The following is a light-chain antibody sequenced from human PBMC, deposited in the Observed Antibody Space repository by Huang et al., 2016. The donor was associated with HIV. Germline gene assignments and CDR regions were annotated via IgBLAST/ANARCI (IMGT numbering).Light chain of an antibody. CDR1: QGISYT. CDR3: QQFNHCPLT. J-gene: IGKJ4*01. V-gene: IGKV1D-13*01. CDR2: DAA. Sequence: QLTQSPSSLSASVGDRVTITCRASQGISYTLAWYQQKPGKAPKLLIYDAASLQTVAPSRFSGSGSGTDFTLTISSLQPEDCATYYCQQFNHCPLTFGGGTKVEIE.